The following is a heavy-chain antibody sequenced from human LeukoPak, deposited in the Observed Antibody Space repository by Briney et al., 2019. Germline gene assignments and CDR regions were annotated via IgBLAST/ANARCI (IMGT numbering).Heavy chain of an antibody. CDR3: ARSYFSVGAFDI. V-gene: IGHV4-38-2*02. D-gene: IGHD2/OR15-2a*01. CDR1: GYSINSVYY. Sequence: SETLSLTCTVSGYSINSVYYWGWIRQPPEKGLEWIGSIHHSGTTYYNPSLKSRVTMSMDTSRNQFSLKLTSVTAADTAVYYCARSYFSVGAFDIWGQGTMVTVSS. CDR2: IHHSGTT. J-gene: IGHJ3*02.